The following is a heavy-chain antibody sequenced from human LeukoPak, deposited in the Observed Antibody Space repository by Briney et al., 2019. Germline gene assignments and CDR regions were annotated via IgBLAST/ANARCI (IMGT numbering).Heavy chain of an antibody. D-gene: IGHD5-18*01. Sequence: PSQTLSLTCSVSGGSISSGTYYYNWIRQPAGKGLEWIGRIYTTGSTNYNPSLKSRVTISVDTSKNQFSLKLSSVTAADTAVYYCARHPVRSGYSYGYYYYFDYWGQGTLVTVSS. CDR2: IYTTGST. V-gene: IGHV4-61*02. J-gene: IGHJ4*02. CDR1: GGSISSGTYY. CDR3: ARHPVRSGYSYGYYYYFDY.